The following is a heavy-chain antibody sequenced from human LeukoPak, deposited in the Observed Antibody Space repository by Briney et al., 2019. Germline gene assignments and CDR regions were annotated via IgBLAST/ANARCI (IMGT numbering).Heavy chain of an antibody. CDR2: IYYSGST. CDR1: GGSMNSHNW. Sequence: SETLSLTCAVSGGSMNSHNWWSWIRQPPGKGLEWIGYIYYSGSTNYNPSLKSRVTISVDTSKNQFSLKLSSVTAADTAVYYCARSYYYGSGSYGMDVWGQGTTVTVSS. CDR3: ARSYYYGSGSYGMDV. J-gene: IGHJ6*02. V-gene: IGHV4-59*08. D-gene: IGHD3-10*01.